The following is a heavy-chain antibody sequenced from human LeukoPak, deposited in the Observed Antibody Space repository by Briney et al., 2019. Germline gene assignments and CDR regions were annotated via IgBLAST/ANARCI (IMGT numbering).Heavy chain of an antibody. CDR2: ISYDGSNK. Sequence: GRSLRLSCAASGFTFSSYAMHWVRQAPGKGLEWVAVISYDGSNKYYADSVKGRFTISRDNSKNTLYLHMNSLRAEDTAVYYCARGDFWSGSSGNYYYGMDVWGQGTTVTVSS. D-gene: IGHD3-3*01. CDR3: ARGDFWSGSSGNYYYGMDV. V-gene: IGHV3-30-3*01. J-gene: IGHJ6*02. CDR1: GFTFSSYA.